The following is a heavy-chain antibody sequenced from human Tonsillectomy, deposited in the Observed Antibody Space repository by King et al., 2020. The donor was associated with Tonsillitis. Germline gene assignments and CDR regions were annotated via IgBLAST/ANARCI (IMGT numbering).Heavy chain of an antibody. CDR1: GFTFSSYG. J-gene: IGHJ4*02. Sequence: QLVQSGGGVVHPGRSLRLSCAASGFTFSSYGMHWVRQAPGKGLEWVAVISYDGSNKYYADSVKGRFTISRDNSKNTLYLQMNSLRAEDTAVYYCAKAEKGYDFWSGSFDYWGQGTLVTVSS. CDR2: ISYDGSNK. D-gene: IGHD3-3*01. CDR3: AKAEKGYDFWSGSFDY. V-gene: IGHV3-30*18.